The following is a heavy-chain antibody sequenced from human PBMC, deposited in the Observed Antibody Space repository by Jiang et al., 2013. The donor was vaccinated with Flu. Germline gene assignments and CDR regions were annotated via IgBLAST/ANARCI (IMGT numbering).Heavy chain of an antibody. CDR3: VSHGGPLSAGMVFDY. Sequence: VQLVESGGGLVQPGGSLRLSCAASGLSFSDHYMEWVRQAPGKGLEWVGHTKNKANRYTTEYAASVKGRFTISRDDSKNSLYLQMSSLKTDDTAVYYCVSHGGPLSAGMVFDYWGQGTLVTVSS. V-gene: IGHV3-72*01. CDR2: TKNKANRYTT. CDR1: GLSFSDHY. D-gene: IGHD6-13*01. J-gene: IGHJ4*02.